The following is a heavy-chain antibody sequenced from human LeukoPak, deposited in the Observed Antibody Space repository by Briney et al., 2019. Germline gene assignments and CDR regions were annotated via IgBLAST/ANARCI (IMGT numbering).Heavy chain of an antibody. CDR3: ARGPPLRYFDWSYYFDY. V-gene: IGHV4-34*01. CDR1: GGSFSGYY. J-gene: IGHJ4*02. D-gene: IGHD3-9*01. CDR2: INHSGST. Sequence: SETLSLTCAVYGGSFSGYYWSWIRQPPGKGLEWIGEINHSGSTNYNPSLKSRVTISVDTSKNQFSLKLSSVTAADTAVYYCARGPPLRYFDWSYYFDYWGQGTQVTVSS.